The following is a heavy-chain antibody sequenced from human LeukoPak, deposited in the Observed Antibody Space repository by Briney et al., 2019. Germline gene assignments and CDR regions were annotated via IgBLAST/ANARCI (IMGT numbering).Heavy chain of an antibody. CDR2: ISGSGGST. V-gene: IGHV3-23*01. D-gene: IGHD1-26*01. J-gene: IGHJ4*02. Sequence: GGSLRLSCAASGFTFSSYAMSWVRQAPGKGLEWVSAISGSGGSTYYADSVKGRFTISRDNSKNTLYLQMNSLRAEDTAVYYCAKVPRSDSGSYYAFEDYWGQGTLVTVSS. CDR3: AKVPRSDSGSYYAFEDY. CDR1: GFTFSSYA.